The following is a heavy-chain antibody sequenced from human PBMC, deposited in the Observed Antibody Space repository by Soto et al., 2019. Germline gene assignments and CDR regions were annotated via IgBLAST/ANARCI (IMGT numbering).Heavy chain of an antibody. CDR1: GFTVSSNY. Sequence: GGSLRLSCAASGFTVSSNYMSWVRQAPGKGLEWVSVIYSGGSTYYADSVKGRFTISRDNSKNTLYLQMNSLRAEDTAVYYCARGCGGDCYLGDSQWDYYMDVWGKGTTVTVSS. CDR3: ARGCGGDCYLGDSQWDYYMDV. V-gene: IGHV3-66*01. D-gene: IGHD2-21*01. J-gene: IGHJ6*03. CDR2: IYSGGST.